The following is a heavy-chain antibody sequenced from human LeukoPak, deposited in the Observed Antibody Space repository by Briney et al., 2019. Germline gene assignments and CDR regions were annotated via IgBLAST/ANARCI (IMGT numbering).Heavy chain of an antibody. V-gene: IGHV4-31*03. J-gene: IGHJ4*02. D-gene: IGHD6-13*01. CDR2: IYYSGST. CDR3: ARDSSSWYGGFDY. Sequence: SETLSLTCTVSGGSISSGGYYCSWIRQHPGKGLEWIGYIYYSGSTYYNPSLKSRVTISVDTSKNQFSLKLSSVTAADTAVYYCARDSSSWYGGFDYWGQGTLVTVSS. CDR1: GGSISSGGYY.